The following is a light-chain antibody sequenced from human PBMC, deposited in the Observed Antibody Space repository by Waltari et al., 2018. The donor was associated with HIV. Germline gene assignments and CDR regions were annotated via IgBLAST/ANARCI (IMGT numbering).Light chain of an antibody. Sequence: QSALTQPAYVSGFPGQSIVISCPGTSDDVRYHNSVYWYQQPPGKVPKLVLSDVTSRPSGVAKRFSGSKSGNTASLTISGLRADDEADYYCSSYVGSSTSWLFGGGTKLTV. CDR2: DVT. J-gene: IGLJ3*02. CDR3: SSYVGSSTSWL. CDR1: SDDVRYHNS. V-gene: IGLV2-14*03.